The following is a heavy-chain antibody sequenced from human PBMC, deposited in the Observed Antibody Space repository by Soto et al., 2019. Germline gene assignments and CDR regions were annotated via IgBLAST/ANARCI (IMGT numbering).Heavy chain of an antibody. J-gene: IGHJ6*02. Sequence: ASVKVSCKASGYTFTSYGISWVRQAPGQGLEWMGWISAYNGNTNYAQKFQGRVTMTRDTSTSTVYMELSSLRSEDTAVYYCARDPPYYDFWPGPTYYYSGMDVWGQGTTVTVS. CDR3: ARDPPYYDFWPGPTYYYSGMDV. D-gene: IGHD3-3*01. CDR1: GYTFTSYG. V-gene: IGHV1-18*01. CDR2: ISAYNGNT.